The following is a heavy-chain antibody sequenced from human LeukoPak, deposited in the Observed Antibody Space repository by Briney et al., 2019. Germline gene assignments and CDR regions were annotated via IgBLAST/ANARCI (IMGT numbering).Heavy chain of an antibody. V-gene: IGHV1-2*02. CDR1: GYTFTGYY. D-gene: IGHD6-19*01. J-gene: IGHJ4*02. CDR3: ARDIAVAGTRYYFDY. Sequence: GASVKVSCKASGYTFTGYYMHWVRQVPGQGLEWMGWINPNSGGTNYAQKFQGRVTMTRDTSISTAYMELSRLRSDDTAVYYCARDIAVAGTRYYFDYWGQGTLVTVSS. CDR2: INPNSGGT.